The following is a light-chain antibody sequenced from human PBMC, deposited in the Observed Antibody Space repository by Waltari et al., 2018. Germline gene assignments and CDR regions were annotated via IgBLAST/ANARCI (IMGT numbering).Light chain of an antibody. Sequence: DIQMTQSPSTLSASVGDSVTITCRAGQSVSEWLAWYQQKPGRAPDLLIYKASTVERGVSSRFRGSGSGTEFTLTINSLQPDDFATYYCQQYDSYPVTFGQGTKVEIK. J-gene: IGKJ1*01. CDR3: QQYDSYPVT. V-gene: IGKV1-5*03. CDR2: KAS. CDR1: QSVSEW.